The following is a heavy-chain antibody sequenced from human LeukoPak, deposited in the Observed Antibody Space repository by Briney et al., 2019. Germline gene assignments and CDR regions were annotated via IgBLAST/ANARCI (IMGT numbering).Heavy chain of an antibody. Sequence: ASVKVSCKASGGTFSSYAISWVRQAPGQGLEWMGGIIPIFGTANYAQKFQGRVTITADESTSTAYMELSSLRSEDTAVYYWARGPTGLGDAFDIWGKGTMVTVSS. CDR3: ARGPTGLGDAFDI. D-gene: IGHD3-10*01. J-gene: IGHJ3*02. V-gene: IGHV1-69*01. CDR1: GGTFSSYA. CDR2: IIPIFGTA.